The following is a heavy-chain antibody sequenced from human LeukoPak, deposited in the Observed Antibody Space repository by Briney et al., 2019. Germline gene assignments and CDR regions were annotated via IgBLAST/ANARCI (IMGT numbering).Heavy chain of an antibody. CDR1: GFTFSSYS. CDR3: TTHPKVVVAATTTGY. CDR2: IGSSSSYI. J-gene: IGHJ4*02. V-gene: IGHV3-21*01. Sequence: GGSLRLSCAASGFTFSSYSMNWVRQAPGKGLEWVSSIGSSSSYIYYADSVKGRFTISRDNAKNSLYLQMNSLRAEDTAVYYCTTHPKVVVAATTTGYWGQGTLVTVSS. D-gene: IGHD2-15*01.